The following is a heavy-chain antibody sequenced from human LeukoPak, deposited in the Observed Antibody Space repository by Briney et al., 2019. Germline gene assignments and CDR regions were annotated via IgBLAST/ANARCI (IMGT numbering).Heavy chain of an antibody. CDR3: ARSKWELPSAFDY. V-gene: IGHV3-7*01. CDR1: GFTFSSYW. Sequence: PGGSLRLSCAASGFTFSSYWMSWVRQAPGKGLEWVANIKQDGSEKYYVDSVKGRFTISRDNAKNSLYLQMNSLRAEDTAVYYCARSKWELPSAFDYWGQGTLVTVSS. D-gene: IGHD1-26*01. CDR2: IKQDGSEK. J-gene: IGHJ4*02.